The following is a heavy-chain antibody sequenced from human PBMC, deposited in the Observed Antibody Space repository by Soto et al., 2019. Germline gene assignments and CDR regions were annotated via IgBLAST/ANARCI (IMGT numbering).Heavy chain of an antibody. D-gene: IGHD3-22*01. CDR1: GYSISSSNW. Sequence: SETLSLTCAVAGYSISSSNWWGCIRQPPGKGLEWIGYIYFTGSTYYNPSLKSRVTMSVDTSKNQFSLKLTSVTAVDTAVSYCARHDSSGYWVDYCGQGTLVTVSS. J-gene: IGHJ4*02. CDR3: ARHDSSGYWVDY. CDR2: IYFTGST. V-gene: IGHV4-28*01.